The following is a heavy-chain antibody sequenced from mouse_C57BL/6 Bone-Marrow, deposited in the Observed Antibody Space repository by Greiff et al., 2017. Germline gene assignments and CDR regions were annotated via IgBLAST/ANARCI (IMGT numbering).Heavy chain of an antibody. CDR1: GYTFTSYW. Sequence: QVQLQQSGAELAKPGASVKLSCKASGYTFTSYWMHWVKQRPGQGLEWIGYINPSSGYTKCNQKFKDKATLTADKSSSTAYMQLSSLTYEDSAVYYCAKWGGSSLYAMDYWGQGTSVTVSS. V-gene: IGHV1-7*01. CDR3: AKWGGSSLYAMDY. J-gene: IGHJ4*01. CDR2: INPSSGYT. D-gene: IGHD1-1*01.